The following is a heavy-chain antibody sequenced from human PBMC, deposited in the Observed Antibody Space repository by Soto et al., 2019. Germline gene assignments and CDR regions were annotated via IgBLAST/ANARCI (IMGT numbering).Heavy chain of an antibody. CDR3: AIVFWMGKCFPP. Sequence: ASVKVSCKASGYTFTSYAMHWVRQAPGQRLEWMGWINAGNGNTKYSQKFQGRVTITRDTSASTAYMELSSLRSEDTAVYYCAIVFWMGKCFPPGGGEPLSTVPS. CDR2: INAGNGNT. J-gene: IGHJ5*02. CDR1: GYTFTSYA. V-gene: IGHV1-3*01. D-gene: IGHD3-3*01.